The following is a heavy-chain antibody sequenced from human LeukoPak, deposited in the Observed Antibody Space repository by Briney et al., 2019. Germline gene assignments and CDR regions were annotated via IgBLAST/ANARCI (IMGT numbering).Heavy chain of an antibody. D-gene: IGHD2-15*01. CDR3: AKVSSPGYYYHYYYMDV. V-gene: IGHV3-9*01. J-gene: IGHJ6*03. CDR2: ISWNSGSI. Sequence: GGSLRLSCAASGFTFDDYAMHWVRQAPGKGLEWVSGISWNSGSIGYADSAKGRYTISRDNAKNSLYLQMNSLRAEDTALYYCAKVSSPGYYYHYYYMDVWGKGTTVTVSS. CDR1: GFTFDDYA.